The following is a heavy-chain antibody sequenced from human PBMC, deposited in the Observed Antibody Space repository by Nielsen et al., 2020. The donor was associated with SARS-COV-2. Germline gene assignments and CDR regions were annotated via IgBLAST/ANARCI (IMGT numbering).Heavy chain of an antibody. V-gene: IGHV4-31*03. Sequence: SETLSLTCTVSGGSISSGGYYWSWIRQHPGKGLEWIGYIYYSGSTYYNPSLKSRVTISVDTSKNQFSLKLSSVTAADTAVYYCAREATVTNFDYWGQGTLFTVSS. CDR3: AREATVTNFDY. D-gene: IGHD4-17*01. J-gene: IGHJ4*02. CDR1: GGSISSGGYY. CDR2: IYYSGST.